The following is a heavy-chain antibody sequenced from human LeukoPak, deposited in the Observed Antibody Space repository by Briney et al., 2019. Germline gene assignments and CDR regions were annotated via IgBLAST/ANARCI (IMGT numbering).Heavy chain of an antibody. D-gene: IGHD6-13*01. CDR3: ARGRAEQQLVFYYYYYGMDV. J-gene: IGHJ6*02. CDR2: ISAYNGNT. Sequence: ASVKVSCKASGYTFTRYDISWVRQAPGQGLEWMGWISAYNGNTNYAQKLQGRVTMTTDTSTSTDYMELRSLRSDDTAVYYCARGRAEQQLVFYYYYYGMDVWGQGTTVTVSS. CDR1: GYTFTRYD. V-gene: IGHV1-18*01.